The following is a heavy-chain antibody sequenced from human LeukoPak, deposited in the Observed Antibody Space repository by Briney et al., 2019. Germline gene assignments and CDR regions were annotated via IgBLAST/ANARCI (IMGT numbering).Heavy chain of an antibody. CDR1: GYTFTGYY. D-gene: IGHD2-2*01. CDR2: INPNSGGT. J-gene: IGHJ5*02. CDR3: ALVDCSSTSCKNWFDP. Sequence: ASVKVSCKASGYTFTGYYMHWVRQAPGQGLEWMGWINPNSGGTNYAQKFQGRVTMTRDTSISTAYMELSRLRSDDTAVYYCALVDCSSTSCKNWFDPWGQGTLVTVSS. V-gene: IGHV1-2*02.